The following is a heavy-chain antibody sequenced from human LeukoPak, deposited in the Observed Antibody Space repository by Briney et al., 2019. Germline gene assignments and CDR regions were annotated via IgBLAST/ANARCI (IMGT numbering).Heavy chain of an antibody. CDR1: GGSISSYY. CDR3: ARGQFWRGSEIRV. Sequence: SETLSLTCTVSGGSISSYYWSWIRQPPGKGLEWIGYVYYSGSTNYNPSLKSRVTISVDTSENQFSLKLSSVTAADTAVYYCARGQFWRGSEIRVWGQGTLVTVSS. V-gene: IGHV4-59*01. D-gene: IGHD1-26*01. CDR2: VYYSGST. J-gene: IGHJ4*02.